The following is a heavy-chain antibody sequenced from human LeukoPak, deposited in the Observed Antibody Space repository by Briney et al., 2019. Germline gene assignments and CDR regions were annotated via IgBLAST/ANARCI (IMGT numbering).Heavy chain of an antibody. V-gene: IGHV4-4*07. CDR1: GGSISGYY. J-gene: IGHJ4*02. CDR3: ARHLYYDGSGYRYGFFAPFDY. CDR2: IYTSGST. Sequence: SETLSLTCTVSGGSISGYYWSWIRQPAGKGLEWIGRIYTSGSTDYNSSLKSRVTMSVDTSKNQFSLKLSSVTAADTAVYYCARHLYYDGSGYRYGFFAPFDYWGQGSLVTVSS. D-gene: IGHD3-22*01.